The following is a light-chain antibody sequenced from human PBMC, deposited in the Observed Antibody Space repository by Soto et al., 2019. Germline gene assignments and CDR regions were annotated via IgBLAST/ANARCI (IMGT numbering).Light chain of an antibody. CDR1: QSVGSIY. CDR2: GAS. V-gene: IGKV3-20*01. CDR3: QQYGGSPRT. Sequence: DIVLTQSPGTLSLSPGERATLSCRASQSVGSIYLAWYQQKPGQAPRLLIHGASNRASGIPDRFSGSGSGTDFTLTISRLEPEDFAVYHCQQYGGSPRTFGQGTKVDIK. J-gene: IGKJ1*01.